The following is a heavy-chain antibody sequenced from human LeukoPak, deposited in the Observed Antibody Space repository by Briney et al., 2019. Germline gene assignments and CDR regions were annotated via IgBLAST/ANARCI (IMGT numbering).Heavy chain of an antibody. D-gene: IGHD3-22*01. J-gene: IGHJ4*02. CDR2: ISGSGGST. Sequence: GGSLRLSCAASDFPFIGYTMHWVRQAPGKGLEWVSAISGSGGSTYYADSVKGRFTISRDNSKNTLYLQMNSLRAEDTAVYYCAKSPTYYYDSSGYYYDYWGQGTLVTVSS. V-gene: IGHV3-23*01. CDR1: DFPFIGYT. CDR3: AKSPTYYYDSSGYYYDY.